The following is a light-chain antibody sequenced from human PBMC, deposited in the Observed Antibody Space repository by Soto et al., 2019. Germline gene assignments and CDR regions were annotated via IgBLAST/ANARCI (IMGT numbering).Light chain of an antibody. Sequence: EIVLTQSPGTLSLSPGERATLSCRASQSVSSSYLAWYQQKPGQAPRLLIYGASSRATGIPDRFSGSWSGTDFTLTISRLEPEDFAVYYCQQYGSASWTFGQGTKVEI. CDR1: QSVSSSY. CDR3: QQYGSASWT. CDR2: GAS. J-gene: IGKJ1*01. V-gene: IGKV3-20*01.